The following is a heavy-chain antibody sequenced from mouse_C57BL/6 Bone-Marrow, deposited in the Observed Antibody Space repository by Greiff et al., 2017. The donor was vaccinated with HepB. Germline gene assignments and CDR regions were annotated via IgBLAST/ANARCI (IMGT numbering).Heavy chain of an antibody. D-gene: IGHD2-1*01. V-gene: IGHV5-17*01. CDR3: ARCGNYWFAY. J-gene: IGHJ3*01. Sequence: EVQGVESGGGLVKPGGSLKLSCAASGSTFSDYGMHWVRQAPEKGLEWVAYISSGSSTIYYADTVKGRFTISRDNAKNTLFLQMTSLRSEDTAMYYCARCGNYWFAYWGQGTLVTVSA. CDR2: ISSGSSTI. CDR1: GSTFSDYG.